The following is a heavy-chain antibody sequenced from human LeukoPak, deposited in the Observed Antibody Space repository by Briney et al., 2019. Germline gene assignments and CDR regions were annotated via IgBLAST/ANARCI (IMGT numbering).Heavy chain of an antibody. J-gene: IGHJ4*02. CDR2: ISGSGGST. CDR3: AKGLAVAGHFDY. Sequence: GGSLRLSCAASGLTFSSYAMSWVRQAPGKGLEWVSAISGSGGSTYYADSVKGRFTISRDKSKNTLYLQMNSLRAEDTAVYYCAKGLAVAGHFDYWGQGTLVTVSS. D-gene: IGHD6-19*01. V-gene: IGHV3-23*01. CDR1: GLTFSSYA.